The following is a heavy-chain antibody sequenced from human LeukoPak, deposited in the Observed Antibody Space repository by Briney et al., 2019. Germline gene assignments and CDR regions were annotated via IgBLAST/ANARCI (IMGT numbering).Heavy chain of an antibody. Sequence: GGSLRLSCAASGFTFSSYAMSWVRQAPGKGLEWVSAISGSGGSTYYANSVKGRFTISRDNSKNTLYLQMNSLRAEDTAVYYCAKDSPKSDFWSDVAPSAPVWGQGTLVTVSS. V-gene: IGHV3-23*01. J-gene: IGHJ4*02. CDR2: ISGSGGST. CDR3: AKDSPKSDFWSDVAPSAPV. CDR1: GFTFSSYA. D-gene: IGHD3-3*01.